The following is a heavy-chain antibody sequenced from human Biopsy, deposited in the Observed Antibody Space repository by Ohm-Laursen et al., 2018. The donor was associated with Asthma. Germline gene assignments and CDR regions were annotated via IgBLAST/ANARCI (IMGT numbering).Heavy chain of an antibody. CDR1: GDILSSFG. CDR3: ARGGYSGGRGLRNGLDV. J-gene: IGHJ6*02. D-gene: IGHD2-15*01. Sequence: GASVKVSCKAHGDILSSFGIKRVRKAPGQGLEWMGGVITIYGTTHAAQKFQGRVTITADESTSTAYMELTSLRKEDAAVYYRARGGYSGGRGLRNGLDVWGQGTTVTVSS. CDR2: VITIYGTT. V-gene: IGHV1-69*13.